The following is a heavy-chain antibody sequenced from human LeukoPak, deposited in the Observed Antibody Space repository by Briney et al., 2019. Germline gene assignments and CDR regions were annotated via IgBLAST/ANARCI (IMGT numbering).Heavy chain of an antibody. Sequence: SETLSLTCTVSGYSISSGYYWGWIRQPPGKGLEWIGSIYHSGSTKYNPSLKSRVTMSVDTSKNQFSLKLSSVTAADTAVYYCARQGNTTSLFDCWGQGTLVTVSS. D-gene: IGHD1-14*01. CDR1: GYSISSGYY. CDR2: IYHSGST. J-gene: IGHJ4*02. V-gene: IGHV4-38-2*02. CDR3: ARQGNTTSLFDC.